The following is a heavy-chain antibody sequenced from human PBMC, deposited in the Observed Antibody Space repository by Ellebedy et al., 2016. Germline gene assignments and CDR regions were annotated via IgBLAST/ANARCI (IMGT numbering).Heavy chain of an antibody. V-gene: IGHV1-69*13. CDR1: RGTFSSYA. CDR2: IIPIFGTA. Sequence: SVKVSXKASRGTFSSYAISWVRQAPGQGLEWMGGIIPIFGTANYAQKFQGRVTITADESTSTAYMELSSLRSEDTAVYYCAREDCSGGSCYFAGSWFDPWGQGTLVTVSS. J-gene: IGHJ5*02. D-gene: IGHD2-15*01. CDR3: AREDCSGGSCYFAGSWFDP.